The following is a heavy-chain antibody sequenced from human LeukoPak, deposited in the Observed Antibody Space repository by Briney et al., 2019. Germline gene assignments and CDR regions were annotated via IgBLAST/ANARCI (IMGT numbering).Heavy chain of an antibody. V-gene: IGHV4-30-4*01. CDR3: ARDIAGTTWGWFDP. D-gene: IGHD1-7*01. CDR1: GGSISCGDYY. Sequence: SQTLSLTCTVSGGSISCGDYYGRGLRQPPGKGREWIGYIYYSGSTYYHPSHKRRVTTSVDTSKNQFSLKLSSVTAADTAVYYCARDIAGTTWGWFDPWGQGTLVTVSS. CDR2: IYYSGST. J-gene: IGHJ5*02.